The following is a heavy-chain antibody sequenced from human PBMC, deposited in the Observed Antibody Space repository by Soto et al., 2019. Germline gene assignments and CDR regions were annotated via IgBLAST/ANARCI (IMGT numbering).Heavy chain of an antibody. CDR1: GYTFTSYG. V-gene: IGHV1-18*04. Sequence: GASVKVSCKASGYTFTSYGISWVRPAPGQGLEWMGWISAYNGNTNYAQKLQGRVTMTTDTSTSTAYMELRSLRSDDTAVYYCARDRYYYGSGTYYYYGMDVWGQGTTVTVSS. D-gene: IGHD3-10*01. CDR2: ISAYNGNT. CDR3: ARDRYYYGSGTYYYYGMDV. J-gene: IGHJ6*02.